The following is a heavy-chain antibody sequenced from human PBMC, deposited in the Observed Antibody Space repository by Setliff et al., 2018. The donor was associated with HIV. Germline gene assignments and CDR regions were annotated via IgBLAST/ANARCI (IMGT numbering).Heavy chain of an antibody. CDR3: ARRIDNSGSLPAKNWFDT. CDR1: GGSISSGNYY. CDR2: IYYRGST. V-gene: IGHV4-39*01. J-gene: IGHJ5*02. Sequence: PSETLSLTCTVSGGSISSGNYYWSWIRQPAGKGLEWIGSIYYRGSTSYNPSLKSRVTISVDTSKNQFSLKLNSVTAADTAVYYCARRIDNSGSLPAKNWFDTWGQGRLVTVSS. D-gene: IGHD3-10*01.